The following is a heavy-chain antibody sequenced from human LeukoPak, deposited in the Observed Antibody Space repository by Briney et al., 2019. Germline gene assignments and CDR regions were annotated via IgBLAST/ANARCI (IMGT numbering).Heavy chain of an antibody. Sequence: SETLSLTCTVSAGSISSYYWSWIRQPPGRGLEWIGYISYSGSTNYNPSLKSRVTISADTSKNQVSLRLSSVTAADTAVFYCARLEADDYGDRGSPGTPNAQSNWGQGTLVTVSS. J-gene: IGHJ4*02. D-gene: IGHD4-17*01. V-gene: IGHV4-59*08. CDR3: ARLEADDYGDRGSPGTPNAQSN. CDR1: AGSISSYY. CDR2: ISYSGST.